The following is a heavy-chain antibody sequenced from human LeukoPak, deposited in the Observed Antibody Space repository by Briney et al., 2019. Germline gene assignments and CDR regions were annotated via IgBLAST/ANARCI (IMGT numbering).Heavy chain of an antibody. V-gene: IGHV4-34*01. Sequence: SETLSLTCAVYGGSFSGYYWSWIRQPPGKGLEWIGEINHSGSTNYNPSLKSRVTISVDTSKNQFSLKLSSVTAADTAVYYCARDPMVDSSGWYDAFDIWDQGTMVTVSS. CDR3: ARDPMVDSSGWYDAFDI. CDR1: GGSFSGYY. D-gene: IGHD6-19*01. CDR2: INHSGST. J-gene: IGHJ3*02.